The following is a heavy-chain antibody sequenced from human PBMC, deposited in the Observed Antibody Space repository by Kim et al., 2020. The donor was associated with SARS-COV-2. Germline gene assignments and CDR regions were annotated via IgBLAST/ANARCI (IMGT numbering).Heavy chain of an antibody. J-gene: IGHJ4*02. CDR3: ARIGDY. CDR2: YPGDSDT. D-gene: IGHD2-15*01. Sequence: YPGDSDTSYGPSFQGQVTISADKSISTAYRQWSSLKASDTAMYYCARIGDYWGQGTLVTVSS. V-gene: IGHV5-51*01.